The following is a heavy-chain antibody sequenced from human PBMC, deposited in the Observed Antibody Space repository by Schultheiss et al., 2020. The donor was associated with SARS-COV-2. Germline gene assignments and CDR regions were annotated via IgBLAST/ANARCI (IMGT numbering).Heavy chain of an antibody. CDR1: GFTFSDYY. Sequence: GGSLRLSCAASGFTFSDYYMSWIRQAPGKGLEWVSYISSSSSYINYADSVKGRFTISRDNAKNSLYLQMNSLRAEDTAVYYCARVASGDIVVVVAASMIDYYYGMDVWGQGTTVTVSS. J-gene: IGHJ6*02. V-gene: IGHV3-11*06. CDR2: ISSSSSYI. CDR3: ARVASGDIVVVVAASMIDYYYGMDV. D-gene: IGHD2-15*01.